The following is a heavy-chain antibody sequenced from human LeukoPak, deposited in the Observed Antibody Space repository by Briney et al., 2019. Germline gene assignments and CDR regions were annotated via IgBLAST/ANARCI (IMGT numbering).Heavy chain of an antibody. V-gene: IGHV3-30-3*01. CDR1: GFTFSSYG. D-gene: IGHD4-11*01. CDR3: AKDSSTSNPYYGLDV. Sequence: GGSLRLSCAASGFTFSSYGMHWVRQAPGKGLEWVAVISHDGDNKYYADSVKGRFTISRDNSKKTLYLQMDRLRGEDTAVYYCAKDSSTSNPYYGLDVWGQGTTVTVSS. J-gene: IGHJ6*02. CDR2: ISHDGDNK.